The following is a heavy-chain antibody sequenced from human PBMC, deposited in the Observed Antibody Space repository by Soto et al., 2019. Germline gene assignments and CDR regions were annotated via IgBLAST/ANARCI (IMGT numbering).Heavy chain of an antibody. Sequence: QLQQWGAGLLKPSETLSLTCVVSGGSFSTYYYNWIRQSPGKGLEWIGEINHSGSNNYSPSLKSRVPMSLDTSKNQFSLKLTSVTAADTAVYYWARGGSNDWQVAFDIWGQGTMVTVSS. V-gene: IGHV4-34*01. CDR1: GGSFSTYY. CDR3: ARGGSNDWQVAFDI. CDR2: INHSGSN. D-gene: IGHD3-9*01. J-gene: IGHJ3*02.